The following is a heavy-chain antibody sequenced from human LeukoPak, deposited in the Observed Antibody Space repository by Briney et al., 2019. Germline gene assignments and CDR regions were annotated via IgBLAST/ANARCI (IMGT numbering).Heavy chain of an antibody. V-gene: IGHV3-48*03. D-gene: IGHD5-18*01. CDR3: ARAGYSMDTEYFQH. Sequence: GGSLRLSCAASGFTFSSYEMNWVRHAPGKGLEWVSYISNSGTAIYYADSVKGRFTISRDNAKSSLYLQMNSLRAEDTAVYYCARAGYSMDTEYFQHWGQGTLVTVSS. J-gene: IGHJ1*01. CDR1: GFTFSSYE. CDR2: ISNSGTAI.